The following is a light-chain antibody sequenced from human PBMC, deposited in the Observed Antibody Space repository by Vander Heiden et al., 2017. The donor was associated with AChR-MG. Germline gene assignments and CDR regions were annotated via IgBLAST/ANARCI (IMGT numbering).Light chain of an antibody. CDR2: GNS. CDR1: SSNIGAGYD. V-gene: IGLV1-40*01. CDR3: QSYDSSLSGSKV. J-gene: IGLJ3*02. Sequence: QSVLTQPPSVSGAPGQRVTISCTGSSSNIGAGYDVHWYQQLPGTAPNLLIYGNSNRPSGVPDRFSGSKSGTSASPAITGLQAEDEADYYGQSYDSSLSGSKVFGGGTKLTVL.